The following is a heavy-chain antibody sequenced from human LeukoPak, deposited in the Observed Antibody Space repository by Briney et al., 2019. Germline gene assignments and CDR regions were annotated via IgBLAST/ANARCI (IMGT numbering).Heavy chain of an antibody. D-gene: IGHD2-15*01. J-gene: IGHJ4*02. CDR2: SDGAGRT. V-gene: IGHV3-23*01. Sequence: AGYLSFSCVASGFTVNTFAMHWHPPGPGQGLEWWFSVSDGAGRTSYADSVTGRFTISRDNARRILYLQMNSLRAEDTAVYYCAKDVCNGAGCHFFDYWGQGTVVTVSS. CDR1: GFTVNTFA. CDR3: AKDVCNGAGCHFFDY.